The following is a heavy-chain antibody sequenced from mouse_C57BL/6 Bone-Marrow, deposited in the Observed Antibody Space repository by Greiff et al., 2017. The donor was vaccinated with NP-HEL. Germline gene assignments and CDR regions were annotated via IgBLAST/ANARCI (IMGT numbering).Heavy chain of an antibody. CDR3: ARAYDYDGGRFDY. CDR1: GYTFTSYW. Sequence: VKLQESGAELAKPGASVKLSCKASGYTFTSYWMHWVKQRPGQGLEWIGYINPSSGYNKSNQTFKDKATLTADKSSSTAYMQLSSLTYEDSAVDYCARAYDYDGGRFDYWGQGTTLTVSS. J-gene: IGHJ2*01. V-gene: IGHV1-7*01. D-gene: IGHD2-4*01. CDR2: INPSSGYN.